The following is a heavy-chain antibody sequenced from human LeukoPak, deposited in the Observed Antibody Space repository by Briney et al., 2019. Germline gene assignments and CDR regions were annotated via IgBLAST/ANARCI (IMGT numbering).Heavy chain of an antibody. J-gene: IGHJ4*02. V-gene: IGHV3-23*01. CDR1: GFTYSSHA. D-gene: IGHD3-9*01. CDR2: ISDDGDST. CDR3: ARDSPVLTV. Sequence: GGSLRLSCAASGFTYSSHAMSWVRQAPGKGLEWVSAISDDGDSTYYADSVKGRFTISRDKSKNTLDLQMNSLRAEDSAIYYCARDSPVLTVWGQGTLVTVSS.